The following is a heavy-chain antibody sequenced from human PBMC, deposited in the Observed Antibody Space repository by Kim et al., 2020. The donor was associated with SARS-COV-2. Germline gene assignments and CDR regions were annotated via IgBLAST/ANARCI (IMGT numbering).Heavy chain of an antibody. V-gene: IGHV3-48*04. CDR3: ARVGYGYYDSSGYYSDY. D-gene: IGHD3-22*01. J-gene: IGHJ4*02. Sequence: GGSLRLSCAASGFTFSSYSMNWVRQAPGKGLEWVSYISSSSSTIYYADSVKGRFTISRDNAKNSLYLQMNSLRAEDTAVYYCARVGYGYYDSSGYYSDYWGPGTLVTVPS. CDR2: ISSSSSTI. CDR1: GFTFSSYS.